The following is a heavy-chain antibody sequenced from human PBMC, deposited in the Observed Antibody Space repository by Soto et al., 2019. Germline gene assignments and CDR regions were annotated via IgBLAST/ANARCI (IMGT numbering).Heavy chain of an antibody. CDR1: GFTFSSYA. D-gene: IGHD3-3*01. Sequence: GGSLRLSCAASGFTFSSYAMSWVRQAPGKGLEWVSAISGSGGSTYYADSVKGRFTISRDNSKNTLYLQMNSLRAEDTAVYYCAKIYDFWSGFPYGPLDYWGQGTLVTVSS. CDR2: ISGSGGST. CDR3: AKIYDFWSGFPYGPLDY. J-gene: IGHJ4*02. V-gene: IGHV3-23*01.